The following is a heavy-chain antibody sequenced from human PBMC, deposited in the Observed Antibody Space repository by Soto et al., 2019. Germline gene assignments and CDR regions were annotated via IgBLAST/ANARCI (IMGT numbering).Heavy chain of an antibody. CDR3: TRVNSSTSAGMDA. D-gene: IGHD3-22*01. CDR1: GFTFSTYE. V-gene: IGHV3-13*05. Sequence: GGSLRLSCAASGFTFSTYEMHWVRQAPGGGLEWVPGVGTAGDPYYSDSVRGRFTISRENAKNSLLLQMHSLRAGDTAIYYCTRVNSSTSAGMDAWGQGTTVTVSS. CDR2: VGTAGDP. J-gene: IGHJ6*02.